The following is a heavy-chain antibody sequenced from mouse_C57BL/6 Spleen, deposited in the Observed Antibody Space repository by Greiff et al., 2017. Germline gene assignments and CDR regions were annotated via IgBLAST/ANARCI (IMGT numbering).Heavy chain of an antibody. J-gene: IGHJ2*01. D-gene: IGHD1-1*01. Sequence: DVKLVESGGGLVKPGGSLKLSCAASGFTFSDYGMHWVRQAPEKGLEWVAYISSGSSTIYYADTVKGRFTISRDNAKNTLFLQMTSLRSEDTAMYYCARPYYYGSSYVDYWGQGTTLTVSS. CDR2: ISSGSSTI. CDR3: ARPYYYGSSYVDY. V-gene: IGHV5-17*01. CDR1: GFTFSDYG.